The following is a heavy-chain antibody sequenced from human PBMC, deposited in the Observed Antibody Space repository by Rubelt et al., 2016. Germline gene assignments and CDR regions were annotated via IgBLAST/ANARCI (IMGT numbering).Heavy chain of an antibody. J-gene: IGHJ4*02. V-gene: IGHV3-23*01. CDR3: VRPPDRAFDY. CDR1: GFTFSNYA. Sequence: GFTFSNYAMNWVRQAPGKGLEWVSRINGPGGSTNYADAVKGRFTISRDHSKNTLYLQMSSLRVEDTAVYYCVRPPDRAFDYWGQGILVTVSS. CDR2: INGPGGST.